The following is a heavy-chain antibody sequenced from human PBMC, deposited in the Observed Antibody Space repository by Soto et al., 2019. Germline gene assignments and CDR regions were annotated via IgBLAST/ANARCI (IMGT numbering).Heavy chain of an antibody. CDR3: ERGRDYYGSGRYYSRQHFDY. J-gene: IGHJ4*02. CDR1: GGSIITSTYY. V-gene: IGHV4-39*01. D-gene: IGHD3-10*01. Sequence: KPSETLSLTCTVSGGSIITSTYYWGWIRQPPGKGLEWIGSMYYSVSTYYSPSLKSRVSISVDTSKNQFSLSLKSVTVADTAVYYCERGRDYYGSGRYYSRQHFDYWGQGALVTVSS. CDR2: MYYSVST.